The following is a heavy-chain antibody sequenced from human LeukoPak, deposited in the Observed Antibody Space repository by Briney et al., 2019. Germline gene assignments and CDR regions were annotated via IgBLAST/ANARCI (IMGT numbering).Heavy chain of an antibody. CDR2: IIPIFGTA. CDR3: ARGTTVTTGLDY. V-gene: IGHV1-69*01. CDR1: GGTFNSYA. D-gene: IGHD4-17*01. Sequence: GASVKVSCKASGGTFNSYAISWVRQAPGQGLEWMGGIIPIFGTANYAQKFQGRVTITADESTSTAYMELSSLRSEDTAVYYCARGTTVTTGLDYWGQGTLVTVSS. J-gene: IGHJ4*02.